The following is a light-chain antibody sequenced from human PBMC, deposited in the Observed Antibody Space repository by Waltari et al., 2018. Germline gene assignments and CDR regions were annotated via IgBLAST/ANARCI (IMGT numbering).Light chain of an antibody. CDR2: SND. Sequence: QSVLTQPPSASGTPGQRVTISCSGTNSNIGSNTVNWYHQVPGTAPKLLIYSNDQRPSGVPDRFSGSKSGTSASLAISGLQSEDEAAYYCATWDDRLTGVVFGGETKVTVL. CDR1: NSNIGSNT. V-gene: IGLV1-44*01. J-gene: IGLJ2*01. CDR3: ATWDDRLTGVV.